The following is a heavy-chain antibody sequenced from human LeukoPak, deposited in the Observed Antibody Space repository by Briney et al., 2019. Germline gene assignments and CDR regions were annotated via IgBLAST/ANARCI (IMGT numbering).Heavy chain of an antibody. CDR2: ISYDGSNK. CDR1: GFTFSSYA. J-gene: IGHJ4*02. Sequence: GGSLRLSCAASGFTFSSYAMHWVRQAPGKGLEWVAVISYDGSNKYYADSVKGRFIISRDNSKNTLYLQMNSLRAEDTAVYYCARGDVAFDYWGQGTLVTVSS. CDR3: ARGDVAFDY. D-gene: IGHD2-15*01. V-gene: IGHV3-30-3*01.